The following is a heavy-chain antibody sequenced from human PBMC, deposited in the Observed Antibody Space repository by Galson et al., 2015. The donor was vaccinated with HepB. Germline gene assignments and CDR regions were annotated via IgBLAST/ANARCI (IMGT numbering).Heavy chain of an antibody. V-gene: IGHV4-39*01. D-gene: IGHD5-12*01. CDR1: GVSISDDTYY. CDR3: ARRDVAFPFDI. Sequence: SETLSLTCTVSGVSISDDTYYWGWIRQTPGMGLEWIGSLFDSAKTYYSPSLESRVSISVDTSKNQFSLNPTPVTAADTAVYYCARRDVAFPFDIWGQGTIVTVSA. J-gene: IGHJ3*02. CDR2: LFDSAKT.